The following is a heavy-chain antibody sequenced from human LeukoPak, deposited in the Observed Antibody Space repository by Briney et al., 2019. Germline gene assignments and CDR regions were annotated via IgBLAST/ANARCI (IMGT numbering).Heavy chain of an antibody. CDR2: IYYSGST. V-gene: IGHV4-39*07. D-gene: IGHD2-15*01. CDR3: ARVSDGGDGRFDP. Sequence: SETLSLTCTVSGDSISSSSYYWGWIRQPPGKGLEWIGNIYYSGSTYYNPSLKSRVTMSVDTSENQFSLKLSSVTAADTAVYYCARVSDGGDGRFDPWGQGTLVTVSS. J-gene: IGHJ5*02. CDR1: GDSISSSSYY.